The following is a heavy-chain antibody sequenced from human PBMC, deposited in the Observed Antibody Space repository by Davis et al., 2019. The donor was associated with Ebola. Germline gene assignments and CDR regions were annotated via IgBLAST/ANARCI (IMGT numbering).Heavy chain of an antibody. J-gene: IGHJ6*02. D-gene: IGHD2-8*02. Sequence: GESLKISCAASGFIVSSKYMSWVRQAPGKGLEWVSGIYSIDTTYYAGSVKGRFSISRDNSKNTLYLQMNSLRAEDTAVYYCAEIYWVRYGMDVWGQGTTVTVSS. CDR3: AEIYWVRYGMDV. CDR2: IYSIDTT. CDR1: GFIVSSKY. V-gene: IGHV3-66*01.